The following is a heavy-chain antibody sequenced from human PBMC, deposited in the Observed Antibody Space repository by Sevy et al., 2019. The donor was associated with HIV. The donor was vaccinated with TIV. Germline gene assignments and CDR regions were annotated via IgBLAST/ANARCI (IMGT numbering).Heavy chain of an antibody. CDR1: GYNFTIYW. Sequence: GESLKISCKGSGYNFTIYWIGWVRQMPGKGLEWMGIIYPGDSDTGDSPSFQGQVTISADKSISTAYLQWSSLKASDTAMYYCARSLTGTYYGSGGSYGMDVWGQGTTVTVSS. D-gene: IGHD3-10*01. CDR2: IYPGDSDT. V-gene: IGHV5-51*01. CDR3: ARSLTGTYYGSGGSYGMDV. J-gene: IGHJ6*02.